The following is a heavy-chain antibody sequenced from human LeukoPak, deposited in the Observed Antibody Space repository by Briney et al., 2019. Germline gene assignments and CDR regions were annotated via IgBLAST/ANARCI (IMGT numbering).Heavy chain of an antibody. CDR1: GGSISSSSYY. Sequence: SETLSLTCTVSGGSISSSSYYWGWIRQPPGKGLEWIGSIYYSGSTYYNPSLKSRVTISVDTSKNQFSLKLSSVTAADTAVYYCAREKGRLYGDYGNWFDPWGQGTLVTVSS. D-gene: IGHD4-17*01. J-gene: IGHJ5*02. CDR3: AREKGRLYGDYGNWFDP. V-gene: IGHV4-39*07. CDR2: IYYSGST.